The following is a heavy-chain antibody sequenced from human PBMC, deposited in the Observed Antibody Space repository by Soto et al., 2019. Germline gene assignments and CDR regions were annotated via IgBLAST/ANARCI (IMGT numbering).Heavy chain of an antibody. V-gene: IGHV4-59*08. J-gene: IGHJ5*02. D-gene: IGHD2-2*01. Sequence: SETLSLTCAVSGGSISSYYWSWIRQPPGKVLECIVYIYYIWXTXXXXXXXXXXXXSXYTXXNHXXXXXTXXXAADTAVYYCASVPDRWGQGTLVTVSS. CDR2: IYYIWXT. CDR3: ASVPDR. CDR1: GGSISSYY.